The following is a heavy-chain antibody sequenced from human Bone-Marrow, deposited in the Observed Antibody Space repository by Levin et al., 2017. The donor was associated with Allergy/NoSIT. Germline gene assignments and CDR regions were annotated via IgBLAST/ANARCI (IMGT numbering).Heavy chain of an antibody. J-gene: IGHJ3*02. D-gene: IGHD5-24*01. CDR3: ARPGMAFLSDAFDI. CDR2: INSDGSST. V-gene: IGHV3-74*01. Sequence: SGGSLRLSCAASGFTFSTYWMHWVRQAPGKGLVWVSRINSDGSSTSYADSVKGRFTISRDNAKNTLYLQMNSLRAEDTAVYYCARPGMAFLSDAFDIWGQGTVVSVSS. CDR1: GFTFSTYW.